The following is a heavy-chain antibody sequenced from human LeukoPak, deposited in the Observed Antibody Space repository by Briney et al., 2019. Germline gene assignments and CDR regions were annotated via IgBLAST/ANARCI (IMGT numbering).Heavy chain of an antibody. CDR2: IKQDGSEK. D-gene: IGHD2-2*01. CDR3: AREGVPAARDY. J-gene: IGHJ4*02. Sequence: GGSLRLSCAASGFTFSRHWMSWVRQAPGKGLEWVASIKQDGSEKNYVDSVKGRFTISRDNAKNALYLQMNSLRAEDTAVYYCAREGVPAARDYWGQGTLDTVSS. CDR1: GFTFSRHW. V-gene: IGHV3-7*01.